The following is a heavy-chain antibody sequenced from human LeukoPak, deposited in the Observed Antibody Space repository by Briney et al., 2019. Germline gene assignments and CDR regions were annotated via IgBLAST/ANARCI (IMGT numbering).Heavy chain of an antibody. CDR1: GFTFSIYA. CDR3: AKAALDGYWYFDL. V-gene: IGHV3-23*01. CDR2: FSGSGGST. Sequence: PGGSLRLSCAASGFTFSIYAMSGVRQAPGKGLEWVSAFSGSGGSTYYADSVRGRFTISRDNSKNTLYLQMNSLRAEDTAVYYCAKAALDGYWYFDLWGRGTLVTVSS. J-gene: IGHJ2*01.